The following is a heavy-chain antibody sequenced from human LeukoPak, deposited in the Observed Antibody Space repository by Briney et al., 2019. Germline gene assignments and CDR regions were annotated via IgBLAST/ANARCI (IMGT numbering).Heavy chain of an antibody. CDR2: IYYSGTT. D-gene: IGHD5/OR15-5a*01. J-gene: IGHJ4*02. V-gene: IGHV4-39*07. Sequence: PSETLSLTCTVSGGSISISSYYWGWIRQPPGKGLEWIGSIYYSGTTYYNPSLKSRVTISVDTSRNQFSLKLSSVTAADTAVYYCARVAHDLYPYYFDYWGQGTLVTVSS. CDR1: GGSISISSYY. CDR3: ARVAHDLYPYYFDY.